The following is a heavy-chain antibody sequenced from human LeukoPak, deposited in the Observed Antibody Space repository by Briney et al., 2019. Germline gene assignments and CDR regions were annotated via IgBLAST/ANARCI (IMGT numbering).Heavy chain of an antibody. Sequence: GGSLRLSCIASGFTFSVFGMHWVRQAPEKGLEWVANIKEDGSEKYFVDSVKGRFTISRDNAKNSLYLQMNSLRAEDTAIYYCARDKGVVGTLAPWGQGTLVTVSS. CDR1: GFTFSVFG. J-gene: IGHJ5*02. CDR3: ARDKGVVGTLAP. V-gene: IGHV3-7*01. D-gene: IGHD2-21*01. CDR2: IKEDGSEK.